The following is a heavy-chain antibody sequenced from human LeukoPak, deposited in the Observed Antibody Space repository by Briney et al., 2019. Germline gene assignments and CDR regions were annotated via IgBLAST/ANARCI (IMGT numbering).Heavy chain of an antibody. CDR2: IYYSGST. V-gene: IGHV4-31*03. J-gene: IGHJ4*02. Sequence: SETLSLTCTVSGGSISSGGYYWSWIRQHPGKGLEWIGYIYYSGSTYYNPSLKSRVTISVDTSKNQFSLKLSSVTAADTAAYYCARGGCSSTSCHFDYWGQGTLVTVSS. CDR1: GGSISSGGYY. CDR3: ARGGCSSTSCHFDY. D-gene: IGHD2-2*01.